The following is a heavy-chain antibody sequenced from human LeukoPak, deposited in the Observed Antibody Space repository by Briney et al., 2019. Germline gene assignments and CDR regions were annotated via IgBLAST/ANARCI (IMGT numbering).Heavy chain of an antibody. V-gene: IGHV4-39*01. CDR1: GGSISSSGYY. D-gene: IGHD3-10*01. CDR3: ASRSRWFGELSLYYFDY. J-gene: IGHJ4*02. CDR2: IYYSGST. Sequence: PSETLSLTXTVSGGSISSSGYYWGWIRQPPGKGLEWIGSIYYSGSTYYNPSLKSRVTISVDTSKNQFSLKLRSVTAADTSVYYCASRSRWFGELSLYYFDYWGQGTLVTVSS.